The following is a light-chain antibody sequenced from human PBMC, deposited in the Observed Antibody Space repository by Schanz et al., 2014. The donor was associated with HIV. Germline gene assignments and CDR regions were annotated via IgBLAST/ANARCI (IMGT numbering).Light chain of an antibody. CDR3: QQYDNL. V-gene: IGKV3-20*01. J-gene: IGKJ4*01. CDR2: GAS. CDR1: QSVSSN. Sequence: EIVLTQSPGTLSLSPGERATLSCRASQSVSSNLAWYQQKPGQAPRLLIYGASSRATGIPDRFSGSGSGTDFTLTISSLQPEDFATYYCQQYDNLFGGGTKVEIK.